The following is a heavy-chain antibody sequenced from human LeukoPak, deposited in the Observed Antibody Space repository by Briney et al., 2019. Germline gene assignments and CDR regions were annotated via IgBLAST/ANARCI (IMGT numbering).Heavy chain of an antibody. CDR2: IKSKTDGGTT. J-gene: IGHJ4*02. CDR3: TTDRPHYGDFYYFDY. CDR1: GFTFSNAW. Sequence: GGSLRLSCAASGFTFSNAWMSWVRQAPGKGLEWVGRIKSKTDGGTTDYAAPVKGRFTISRDDSKNTLYLQMNSLKTEDTAVYYCTTDRPHYGDFYYFDYWGQGTLVTVSS. D-gene: IGHD4-17*01. V-gene: IGHV3-15*01.